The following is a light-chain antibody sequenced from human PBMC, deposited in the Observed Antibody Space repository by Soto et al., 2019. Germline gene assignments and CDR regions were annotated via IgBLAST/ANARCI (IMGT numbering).Light chain of an antibody. J-gene: IGLJ1*01. Sequence: QSALTQPASVSGSPGQSITISCTGTSSDVGDYNYVSWYQQLPGKAPKVMIYEVSNRPSGVSNRFSGSKSGITASLTISGLQAEDEADYYCSSYTSGSPYVFGTGTKVTVL. CDR3: SSYTSGSPYV. CDR1: SSDVGDYNY. CDR2: EVS. V-gene: IGLV2-14*01.